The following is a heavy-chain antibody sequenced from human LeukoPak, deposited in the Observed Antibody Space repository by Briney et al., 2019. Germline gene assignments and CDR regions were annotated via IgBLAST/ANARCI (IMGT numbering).Heavy chain of an antibody. V-gene: IGHV3-30*02. CDR3: AKDMERRILRSFED. Sequence: SRGSLRLSCAASGFTFSSNGMHWVRQAPGKGLEWVTFIRHDQSNKYYTDSVKGRFTISRDNSKNTLYLQMDNLRPEDSGLYYCAKDMERRILRSFEDWGQGTLVTVSS. CDR1: GFTFSSNG. D-gene: IGHD3-10*01. J-gene: IGHJ4*02. CDR2: IRHDQSNK.